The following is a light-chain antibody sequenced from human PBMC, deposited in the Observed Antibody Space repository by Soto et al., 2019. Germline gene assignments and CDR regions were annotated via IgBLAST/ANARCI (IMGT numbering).Light chain of an antibody. V-gene: IGLV1-47*01. Sequence: QAVVTQPPSVSGAPGQRVTISCTGSSSNIGAGYDVHWYQQLPGTAPKLLIYRNNQRPSGVPDRFSGSKSGTSASLAISGLRSEDEADYYCAAWDDSLSGWVFGGGTQLTVL. CDR3: AAWDDSLSGWV. CDR1: SSNIGAGYD. J-gene: IGLJ3*02. CDR2: RNN.